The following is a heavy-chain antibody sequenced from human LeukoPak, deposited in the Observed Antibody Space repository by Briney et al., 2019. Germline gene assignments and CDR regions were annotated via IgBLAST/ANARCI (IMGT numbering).Heavy chain of an antibody. J-gene: IGHJ4*02. D-gene: IGHD3-22*01. V-gene: IGHV1-69*05. Sequence: SVKVSCKASGGTFSSHGISWVRQAPGQGLEWVGGIIPIFGATNYAQKFQGRVTITTDESTSTAYMELSSLRSEDTALYYCARRWPHSSGYYLFDYWGQGTLVTVS. CDR1: GGTFSSHG. CDR3: ARRWPHSSGYYLFDY. CDR2: IIPIFGAT.